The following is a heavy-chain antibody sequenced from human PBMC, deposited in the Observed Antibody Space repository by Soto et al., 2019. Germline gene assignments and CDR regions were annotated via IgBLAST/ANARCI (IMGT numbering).Heavy chain of an antibody. J-gene: IGHJ5*02. CDR3: ARNFLIAALGWFDP. V-gene: IGHV1-18*01. D-gene: IGHD6-6*01. CDR1: GYTFTSYG. CDR2: ISAYNGNT. Sequence: ASVKVSCKASGYTFTSYGISWVRQAPGQGLEWMGWISAYNGNTNYSQKLQGRVTMTTDTSASTAYMELSSLRSEDTAVYYCARNFLIAALGWFDPWGQGTLVTVSS.